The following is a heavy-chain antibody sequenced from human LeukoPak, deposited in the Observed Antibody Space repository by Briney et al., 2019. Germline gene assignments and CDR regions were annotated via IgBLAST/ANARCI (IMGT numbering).Heavy chain of an antibody. CDR2: INHSGST. D-gene: IGHD5-12*01. V-gene: IGHV4-34*01. CDR3: ARGRGYSGYGPREYYFDY. Sequence: SETLSLTCAVYGGSFSGYYWSWIRQPPGKGLGWIGEINHSGSTNYNPSLKSRVTISVDTSKNQFSLKLSSVTAADTAVYYCARGRGYSGYGPREYYFDYWGQGTLVTVSS. J-gene: IGHJ4*02. CDR1: GGSFSGYY.